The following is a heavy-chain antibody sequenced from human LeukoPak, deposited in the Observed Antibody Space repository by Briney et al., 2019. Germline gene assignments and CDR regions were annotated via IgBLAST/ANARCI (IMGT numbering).Heavy chain of an antibody. Sequence: GGSLRLSCAASGFTSSNYNINWVRQAPGKGLEWVSCISSRDSYIYYADSVKGRFTISRDNAKNSLYLQMNSLRAEDTAVYYCTKDGRVASAATRPTYYYGMDVWGQGTTVIVSS. CDR1: GFTSSNYN. CDR2: ISSRDSYI. J-gene: IGHJ6*02. V-gene: IGHV3-21*01. CDR3: TKDGRVASAATRPTYYYGMDV. D-gene: IGHD2-15*01.